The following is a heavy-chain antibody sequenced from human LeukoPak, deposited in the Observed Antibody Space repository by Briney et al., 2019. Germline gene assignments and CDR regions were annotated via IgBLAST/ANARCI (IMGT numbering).Heavy chain of an antibody. J-gene: IGHJ3*01. CDR2: ISSSGSA. CDR3: AGEWSVFDS. V-gene: IGHV4-59*01. CDR1: GDSLGIYK. D-gene: IGHD2-15*01. Sequence: SETLSLTCSVSGDSLGIYKWSWIRQPPGKGLEWIAHISSSGSATYNPSLMSRVSMAVDTSKNQFSLRLISVTAADTAVYYCAGEWSVFDSWGQGIMVTVFS.